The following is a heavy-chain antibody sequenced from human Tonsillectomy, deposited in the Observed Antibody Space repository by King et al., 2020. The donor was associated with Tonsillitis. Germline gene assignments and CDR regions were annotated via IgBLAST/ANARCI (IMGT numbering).Heavy chain of an antibody. Sequence: TLKESGPALVKPTQTLTLTCTFSGFLLSTSGMCVSWVRQPPGKALEWLARIDWVDDKYYITSLKTRLTISKDTSKNQVVLTMTNMDPVDTATYYCARIGPGLEPFDYWGQGTLVTVSS. CDR2: IDWVDDK. J-gene: IGHJ4*02. V-gene: IGHV2-70*11. D-gene: IGHD1-1*01. CDR1: GFLLSTSGMC. CDR3: ARIGPGLEPFDY.